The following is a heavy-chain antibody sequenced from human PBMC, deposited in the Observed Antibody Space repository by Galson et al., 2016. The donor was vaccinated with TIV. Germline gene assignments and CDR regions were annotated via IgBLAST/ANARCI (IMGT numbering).Heavy chain of an antibody. J-gene: IGHJ6*02. Sequence: TLSLTCTISDGSITGYYWSWVRQSAGKGLEWIGRIYSSGGTNHNPSLQSRVTMSVDTSKNHLTLKMTSVTAADTAVYDCVRESGMAMPGTAGDVWGQGTTVIGTS. CDR3: VRESGMAMPGTAGDV. D-gene: IGHD6-19*01. CDR2: IYSSGGT. CDR1: DGSITGYY. V-gene: IGHV4-4*07.